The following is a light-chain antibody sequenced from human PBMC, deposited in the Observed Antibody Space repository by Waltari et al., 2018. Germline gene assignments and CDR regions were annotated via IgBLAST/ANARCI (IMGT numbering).Light chain of an antibody. V-gene: IGKV3-20*01. CDR2: ASP. J-gene: IGKJ1*01. CDR1: QSVSRT. Sequence: DIVLTQSPGTLSLSPGVRATLSCRGSQSVSRTLAWYQQKPGQAPRLLIYASPIRATGIPNRFSSSGSGTDFSITITRLEPEYFAVYYCQHNVSLPVTFGQGTKVEIK. CDR3: QHNVSLPVT.